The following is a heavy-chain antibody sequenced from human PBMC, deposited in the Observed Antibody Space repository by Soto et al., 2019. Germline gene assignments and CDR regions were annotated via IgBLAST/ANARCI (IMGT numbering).Heavy chain of an antibody. CDR3: AKVFIGVVTVLRPDEAFDV. CDR1: GFTFSNYA. D-gene: IGHD2-21*02. J-gene: IGHJ3*01. Sequence: EVQLLESGGGLVQPGGSLRLSCAASGFTFSNYAINWVRLAPGKGLEWVSGISGGGGSTYYADSVKGRFTIFRDSSKSTVFLQMNSLRADDTAVYYCAKVFIGVVTVLRPDEAFDVRGQGTMVTVSS. CDR2: ISGGGGST. V-gene: IGHV3-23*01.